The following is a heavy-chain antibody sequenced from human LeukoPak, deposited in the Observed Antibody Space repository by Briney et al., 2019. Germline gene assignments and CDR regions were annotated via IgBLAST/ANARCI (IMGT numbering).Heavy chain of an antibody. CDR3: ARDRGVSGYSYGMDV. CDR2: IYYCGST. CDR1: GGCISSGDYY. J-gene: IGHJ6*01. Sequence: PSQTLSLTCTVSGGCISSGDYYWMWIRQPPGKGLEWIVYIYYCGSTYYTPSLKHRVTLSVDTSRNQFSLRLSSVTAADTAVYCCARDRGVSGYSYGMDVWRKGWTVTVS. V-gene: IGHV4-30-4*01. D-gene: IGHD3-10*01.